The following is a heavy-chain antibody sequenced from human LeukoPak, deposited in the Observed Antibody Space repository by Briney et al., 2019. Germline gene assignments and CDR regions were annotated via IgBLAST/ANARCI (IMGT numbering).Heavy chain of an antibody. V-gene: IGHV4-34*01. D-gene: IGHD3-3*01. CDR1: GGSFSGYY. J-gene: IGHJ5*02. CDR2: ISHSGST. CDR3: ARLRFLEWFEGFDP. Sequence: SETLSLTCAVDGGSFSGYYWSWIRQPPGKGLEWIGEISHSGSTNYNPSLKSRVIISADTSKKQFSLKLSSVTAADTAVYYCARLRFLEWFEGFDPWGQGTLVTVSS.